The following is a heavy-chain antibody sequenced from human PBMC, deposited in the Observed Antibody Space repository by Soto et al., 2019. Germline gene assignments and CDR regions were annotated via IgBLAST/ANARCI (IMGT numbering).Heavy chain of an antibody. J-gene: IGHJ5*02. D-gene: IGHD3-10*01. V-gene: IGHV4-30-2*01. CDR1: GGSITSGNSYS. Sequence: TLSITCAVSGGSITSGNSYSWAWIRQPPGRGLEWIGSISQTGATSYNPSLKSRVSVSLDKSKNQFSLRLSSVTAADMAVYYCARAVSPYFGTWFDPWGQGTLVTVSS. CDR3: ARAVSPYFGTWFDP. CDR2: ISQTGAT.